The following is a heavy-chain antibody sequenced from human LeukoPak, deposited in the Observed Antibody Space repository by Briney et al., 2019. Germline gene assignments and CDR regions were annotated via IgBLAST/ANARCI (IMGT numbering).Heavy chain of an antibody. CDR2: INSDGSST. CDR3: VRCSSSWGTSDL. Sequence: GGSLRLSCAASGFTFSSYWMHWVRQAPGKGLVWVSRINSDGSSTSYADSVKGRFTISRDNAKNTLYLQMNSLRAEDTAAYYCVRCSSSWGTSDLWGQGTLVTVSS. V-gene: IGHV3-74*01. D-gene: IGHD6-13*01. J-gene: IGHJ5*02. CDR1: GFTFSSYW.